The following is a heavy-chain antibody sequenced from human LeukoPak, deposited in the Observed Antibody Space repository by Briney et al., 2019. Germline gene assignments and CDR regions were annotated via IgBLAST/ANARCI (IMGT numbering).Heavy chain of an antibody. CDR1: GFTVSSNY. CDR3: ARGGGETSSGQLFDY. V-gene: IGHV3-66*01. Sequence: GGSLRLSCAASGFTVSSNYMTWVRQAPGKGLEWVSIFYSGGSTYYADSVKGRFTISRDNSKNTLYLQMNSLRAEDTAVYYCARGGGETSSGQLFDYWGQGALVTVSS. J-gene: IGHJ4*02. D-gene: IGHD6-19*01. CDR2: FYSGGST.